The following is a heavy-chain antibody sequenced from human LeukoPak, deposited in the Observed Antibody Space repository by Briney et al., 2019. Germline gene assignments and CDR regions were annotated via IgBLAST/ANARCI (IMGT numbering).Heavy chain of an antibody. CDR2: ISGSGGST. J-gene: IGHJ4*02. V-gene: IGHV3-23*01. CDR3: AKGHSSSWYYFDY. CDR1: GFTFSSYA. D-gene: IGHD6-13*01. Sequence: PGGSLRLPCAASGFTFSSYAMSWVRQAPGKGLEWVSAISGSGGSTYYADSVKGRFTISRDNSKNTLYLQMNSLRAEDTAVYYCAKGHSSSWYYFDYWGQGTLVTVSS.